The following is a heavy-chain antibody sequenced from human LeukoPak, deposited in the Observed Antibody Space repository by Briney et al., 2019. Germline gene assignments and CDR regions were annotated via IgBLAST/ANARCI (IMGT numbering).Heavy chain of an antibody. V-gene: IGHV3-7*01. CDR3: ATTTAGLDY. J-gene: IGHJ4*02. CDR2: INQDGSEK. Sequence: GGSLRLSCAASGFTFSTYWMSWVRQSPGKGLEWVANINQDGSEKYFVDSVKGRFTISRDNAKNSLYLQMDSLRADDTAVYYCATTTAGLDYWGQGTLVSVSS. D-gene: IGHD4-17*01. CDR1: GFTFSTYW.